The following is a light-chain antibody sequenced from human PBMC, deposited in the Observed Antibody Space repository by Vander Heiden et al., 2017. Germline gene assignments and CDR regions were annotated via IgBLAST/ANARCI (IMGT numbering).Light chain of an antibody. J-gene: IGKJ2*01. CDR1: QSVSTY. CDR3: QQYGSSWYT. CDR2: GAS. Sequence: ELVLTQSESILSLSPGERATLSCRASQSVSTYLGWYQQKPGQAPRLLIYGASSRATGIPDRFSGSGSGTDFTLTISRLEPEDFAVYYCQQYGSSWYTFGQGTKLEIK. V-gene: IGKV3-20*01.